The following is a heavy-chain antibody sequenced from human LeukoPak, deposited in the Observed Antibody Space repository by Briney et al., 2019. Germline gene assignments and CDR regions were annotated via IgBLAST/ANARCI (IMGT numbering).Heavy chain of an antibody. Sequence: GGSLRLFCAASEFILSNWWMTWVRQAPGKGLEWVASIKPDGSENYYVDSVKGRFTVSRDNARSSLYLQMNSLRAEDTAVYYCARGHYGMDVWGQGTTVTVSS. CDR2: IKPDGSEN. CDR1: EFILSNWW. CDR3: ARGHYGMDV. J-gene: IGHJ6*02. V-gene: IGHV3-7*01.